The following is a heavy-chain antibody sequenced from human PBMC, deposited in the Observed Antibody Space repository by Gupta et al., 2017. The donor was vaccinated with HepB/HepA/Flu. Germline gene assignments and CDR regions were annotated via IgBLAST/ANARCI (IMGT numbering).Heavy chain of an antibody. Sequence: GAEVKKPGESLKISCKGSGYSFADYWIGWVRQMPGKGLEWMGIIYPRDSDTRYSPSFQGQVTISADKSISTAYLQWSSLKASDTAMYYCARGGGNSYTTFDYWGQGAPVTVSS. D-gene: IGHD3-16*01. J-gene: IGHJ4*02. V-gene: IGHV5-51*01. CDR2: IYPRDSDT. CDR1: GYSFADYW. CDR3: ARGGGNSYTTFDY.